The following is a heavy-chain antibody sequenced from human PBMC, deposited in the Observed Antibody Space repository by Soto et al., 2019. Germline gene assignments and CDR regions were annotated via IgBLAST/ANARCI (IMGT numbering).Heavy chain of an antibody. Sequence: SETLSLTCTVSGGSISSYYWSWIRQPPGKGLEWIGYIYYSGSTNYNPSLKSRVTISVDTSKNQFSLKLSSVTAADTAVYYCARATEPLYLTFGGVIPYGDFGYFDYWGQGTLVTVSS. CDR2: IYYSGST. J-gene: IGHJ4*02. CDR3: ARATEPLYLTFGGVIPYGDFGYFDY. D-gene: IGHD3-16*02. CDR1: GGSISSYY. V-gene: IGHV4-59*01.